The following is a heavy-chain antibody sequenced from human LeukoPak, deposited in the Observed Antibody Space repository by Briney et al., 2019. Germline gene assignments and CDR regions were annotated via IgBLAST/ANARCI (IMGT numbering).Heavy chain of an antibody. CDR1: GYTFTSYG. D-gene: IGHD3-10*01. CDR2: IIPIFGTA. V-gene: IGHV1-69*13. Sequence: GASVKVSCKASGYTFTSYGISWVRQAPGQGLEWMGGIIPIFGTANYAQKFQGRVTITADESTSTAYMELSSLRSEDTAVYYCARDGGEGYPLDYWGQGTLVTVSS. J-gene: IGHJ4*02. CDR3: ARDGGEGYPLDY.